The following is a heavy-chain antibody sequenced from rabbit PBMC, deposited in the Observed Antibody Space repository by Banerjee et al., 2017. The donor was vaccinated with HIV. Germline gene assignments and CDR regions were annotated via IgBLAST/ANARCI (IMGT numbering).Heavy chain of an antibody. CDR1: GFSFSNGYV. V-gene: IGHV1S45*01. CDR3: ARNFNL. J-gene: IGHJ4*01. CDR2: IAAGSSGIT. Sequence: QEQLEESGGDLVKPEGSLTLTCTASGFSFSNGYVMCWVRQAPGKGLESIACIAAGSSGITYYASWAKGRFTITKTSSTTVTLQMTSLTAADTATYFCARNFNLWGPGTLVTV.